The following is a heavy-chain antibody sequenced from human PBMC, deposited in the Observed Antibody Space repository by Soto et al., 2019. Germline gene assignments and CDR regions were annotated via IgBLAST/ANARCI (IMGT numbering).Heavy chain of an antibody. J-gene: IGHJ5*02. Sequence: SETLSLTCTVSGDSISSNNNYWSWIRQPPGEGLEWIGFISYSGTTSYSPSLKSRVAISLDTSKNQFSLSLSSVTAADTAVYDCARGRGYSYGLDPWGQGTLVTFSS. D-gene: IGHD5-18*01. V-gene: IGHV4-30-4*01. CDR1: GDSISSNNNY. CDR2: ISYSGTT. CDR3: ARGRGYSYGLDP.